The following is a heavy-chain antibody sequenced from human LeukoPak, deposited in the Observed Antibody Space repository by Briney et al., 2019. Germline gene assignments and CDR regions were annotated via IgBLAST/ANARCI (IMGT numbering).Heavy chain of an antibody. V-gene: IGHV3-53*05. CDR3: AKDRSRGPMDV. J-gene: IGHJ6*04. Sequence: GGSLRLSCTVSGFTVSSNSWSWVRQAPGKGLEWVSFIYSGGNTHYSDSVKGRFTISRDNSKNTLYLQMNSLRAEDTAVYYCAKDRSRGPMDVWGKGTTVTVSS. D-gene: IGHD3-10*01. CDR2: IYSGGNT. CDR1: GFTVSSNS.